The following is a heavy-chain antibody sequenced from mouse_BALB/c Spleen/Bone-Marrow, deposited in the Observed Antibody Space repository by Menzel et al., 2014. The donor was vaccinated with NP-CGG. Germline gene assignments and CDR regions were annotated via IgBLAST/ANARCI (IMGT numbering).Heavy chain of an antibody. V-gene: IGHV1-61*01. CDR3: ARRGYDDGLAY. Sequence: VQLQQSGAEVVRPGGSVKLSCKASDYSFNSYWMNWVKQRPGQGLEWIGMIHPSDSETRLNQKFKDKATLTGDKSSSTAYMQLSSPTSEDSGVYYCARRGYDDGLAYWGQGTVVTVSA. D-gene: IGHD2-12*01. J-gene: IGHJ3*01. CDR2: IHPSDSET. CDR1: DYSFNSYW.